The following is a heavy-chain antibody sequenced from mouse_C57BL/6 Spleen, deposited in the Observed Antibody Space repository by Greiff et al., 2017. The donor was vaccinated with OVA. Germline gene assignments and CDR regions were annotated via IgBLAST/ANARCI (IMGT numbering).Heavy chain of an antibody. CDR2: IDPANGNT. CDR1: GFNIKNTY. J-gene: IGHJ1*03. Sequence: VQLQQSVAELVRPGASVKLSCTASGFNIKNTYMHWVKQRPEQGLEWIGRIDPANGNTKYAPKFQGKATITADTSSNTAYLQLSSLTSEDTAIYYCALNYYGSSSYWYFDVWGTGTTVTVSS. V-gene: IGHV14-3*01. CDR3: ALNYYGSSSYWYFDV. D-gene: IGHD1-1*01.